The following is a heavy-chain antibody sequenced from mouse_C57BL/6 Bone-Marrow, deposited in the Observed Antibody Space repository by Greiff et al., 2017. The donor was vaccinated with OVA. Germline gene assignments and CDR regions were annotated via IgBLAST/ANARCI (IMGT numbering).Heavy chain of an antibody. D-gene: IGHD1-1*01. CDR2: INSDGGST. CDR3: ARRGYYGSSRYWDFDV. V-gene: IGHV5-2*01. J-gene: IGHJ1*03. Sequence: EVMLVESGGGLVQPGESLKLSCESNEYEFPSHDMSWVRKTPEKRLELVAAINSDGGSTYYPDTMERRFIISRDNTKKTLYLQMSSLRSEDTALYYCARRGYYGSSRYWDFDVWGTGTTVTVSS. CDR1: EYEFPSHD.